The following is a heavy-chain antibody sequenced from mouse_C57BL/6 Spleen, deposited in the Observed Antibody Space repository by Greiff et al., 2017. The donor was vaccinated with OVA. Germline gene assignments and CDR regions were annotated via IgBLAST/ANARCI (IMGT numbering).Heavy chain of an antibody. CDR3: TRGGGNYGSSSWYFDV. D-gene: IGHD1-1*01. V-gene: IGHV1-15*01. CDR1: GYTFTDYE. Sequence: QVQLKQSGAELVRPGASVTLSCKASGYTFTDYEMHWVKQTPVHGLEWIGAIDPETGGTAYNQKFKGKAILTADKSSSTAYMELRSLTSEDSAVYYCTRGGGNYGSSSWYFDVWGTGTTVTVSS. J-gene: IGHJ1*03. CDR2: IDPETGGT.